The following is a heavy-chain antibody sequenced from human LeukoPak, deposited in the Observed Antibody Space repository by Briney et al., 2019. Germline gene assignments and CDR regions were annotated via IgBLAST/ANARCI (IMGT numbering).Heavy chain of an antibody. CDR2: IDPSDSYT. D-gene: IGHD5-24*01. V-gene: IGHV5-10-1*01. Sequence: RGESLRISCQGSGYSFTSYWISWVRQMPGKGLEWMGRIDPSDSYTNYSPSFQGHVTISADKSISTAYLQWSSLKASDTAMYYCASQGDGYSPFDYWGQGTLVTVSS. CDR1: GYSFTSYW. CDR3: ASQGDGYSPFDY. J-gene: IGHJ4*02.